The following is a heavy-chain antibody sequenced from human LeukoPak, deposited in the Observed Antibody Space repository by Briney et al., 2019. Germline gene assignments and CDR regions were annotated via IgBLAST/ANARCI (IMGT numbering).Heavy chain of an antibody. CDR1: GFTFSSYA. D-gene: IGHD6-13*01. Sequence: PGGSLRLSCAASGFTFSSYAMSWVRQAPGKGLEYVSAISSDGGVTNYADSVQGRFTISRDNSKNTLYLQMSSLRSEDTAVYYCVKPGYKSSWYDHWGQGALVTVSS. V-gene: IGHV3-64D*06. CDR3: VKPGYKSSWYDH. CDR2: ISSDGGVT. J-gene: IGHJ5*02.